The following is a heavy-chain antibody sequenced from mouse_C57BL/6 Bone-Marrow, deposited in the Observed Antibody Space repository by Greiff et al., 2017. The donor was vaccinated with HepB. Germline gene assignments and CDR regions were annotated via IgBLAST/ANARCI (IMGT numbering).Heavy chain of an antibody. J-gene: IGHJ2*01. Sequence: DVHLVESGAELVKPGASVKLSCTASGFNIKDYYMHWVKQRTEQGLEWIGRIDPEDGETKYAPKFQGKATITADTSSNAAYLQRSSLTSEDTAVYYSARYRYYGSSYGDYWGQGTTLTVSS. CDR2: IDPEDGET. D-gene: IGHD1-1*01. CDR3: ARYRYYGSSYGDY. V-gene: IGHV14-2*01. CDR1: GFNIKDYY.